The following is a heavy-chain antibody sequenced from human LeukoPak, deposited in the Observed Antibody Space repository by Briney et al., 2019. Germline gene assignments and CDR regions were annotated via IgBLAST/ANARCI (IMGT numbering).Heavy chain of an antibody. CDR3: ASSSLNWPSRDYYYGSGSYYNGYYYYYMDV. V-gene: IGHV4-34*01. Sequence: SETLSLTCAVYGGSFSGYYWSWIRQPPGKGLEWIGEINHSGSTNYNPSLKSRVTISVDTSKNQFSLQLNSVTPEDTAVYYCASSSLNWPSRDYYYGSGSYYNGYYYYYMDVWGKGTTVTVSS. J-gene: IGHJ6*03. CDR1: GGSFSGYY. D-gene: IGHD3-10*01. CDR2: INHSGST.